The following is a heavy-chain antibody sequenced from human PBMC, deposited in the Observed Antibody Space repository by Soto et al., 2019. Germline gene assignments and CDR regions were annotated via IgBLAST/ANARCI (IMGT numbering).Heavy chain of an antibody. CDR3: ARDPDYDFWGHFDY. V-gene: IGHV3-30-3*01. Sequence: QVQLVESGGGVVQPGRSLRLSCAASGCTFSSYAMHWVRQAPGKGLEWVAVISYDGSNKYYADSVKGRFNISRDNYKNTLYLQMNSLRAEDTAVYYCARDPDYDFWGHFDYWGQGTLVTVSS. D-gene: IGHD3-3*01. CDR2: ISYDGSNK. J-gene: IGHJ4*02. CDR1: GCTFSSYA.